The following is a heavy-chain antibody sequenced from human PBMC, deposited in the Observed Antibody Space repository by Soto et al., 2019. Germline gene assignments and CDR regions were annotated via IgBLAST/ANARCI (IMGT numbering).Heavy chain of an antibody. CDR1: GGSISSYY. Sequence: SETLSLTCTVSGGSISSYYWSWIRQPPGKGLEWIGYIYYSGSTNYNPSLKSRVTISIDTSKNQFSLKLTSVTAAVTAVYYCARERYSGWYYFDYWGQGSLVTVSS. CDR3: ARERYSGWYYFDY. D-gene: IGHD6-19*01. CDR2: IYYSGST. J-gene: IGHJ4*02. V-gene: IGHV4-59*01.